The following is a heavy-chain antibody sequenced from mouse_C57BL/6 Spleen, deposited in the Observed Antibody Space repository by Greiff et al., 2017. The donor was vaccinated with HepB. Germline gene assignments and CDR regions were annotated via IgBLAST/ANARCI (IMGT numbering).Heavy chain of an antibody. D-gene: IGHD2-1*01. CDR3: ARDRLAAFYYCNSYAMDY. V-gene: IGHV5-17*01. CDR2: ISSGSSTI. Sequence: EVQGVESGGGLVKPGGSLKLSCAASGFTFSDYGMHWVRQAPEKGLEWVAYISSGSSTIYYADTVKGRFTISRDNAKNTLFLQMTSLRSEDTAMYYCARDRLAAFYYCNSYAMDYWGQGTSVTVSS. CDR1: GFTFSDYG. J-gene: IGHJ4*01.